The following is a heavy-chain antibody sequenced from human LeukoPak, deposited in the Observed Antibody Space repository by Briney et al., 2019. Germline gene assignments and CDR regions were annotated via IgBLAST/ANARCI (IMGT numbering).Heavy chain of an antibody. J-gene: IGHJ4*02. D-gene: IGHD3-3*01. CDR3: AKRATYYDFWSGLIDY. CDR1: GFTFSSYA. V-gene: IGHV3-23*01. Sequence: PGGSLRLSCAASGFTFSSYARSWVRQAPGKGLEWVSAISGSGGSTYYADSVKGRFTISRDNSKNTLYLQMNSLRAEDTAVYYCAKRATYYDFWSGLIDYWGQGTLVTVSS. CDR2: ISGSGGST.